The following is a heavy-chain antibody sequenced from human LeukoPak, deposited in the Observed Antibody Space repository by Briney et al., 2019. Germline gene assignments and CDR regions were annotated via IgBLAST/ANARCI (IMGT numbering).Heavy chain of an antibody. J-gene: IGHJ4*02. V-gene: IGHV3-30*18. CDR1: GFTFSSYG. CDR3: AKVTTVVGFDY. CDR2: ISYDGSNK. D-gene: IGHD4-23*01. Sequence: ERSLRLSCAASGFTFSSYGMHWVRQAPGKGLEWVAVISYDGSNKYYADSVRGRFTISRDNSKNTLYLQMNSLRAEDTAVYYCAKVTTVVGFDYWGQGTLVTVSS.